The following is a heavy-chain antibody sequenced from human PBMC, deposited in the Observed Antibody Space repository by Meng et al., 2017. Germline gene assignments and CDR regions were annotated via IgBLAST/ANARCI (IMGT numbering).Heavy chain of an antibody. V-gene: IGHV4-38-2*02. CDR1: GYSISSGYY. Sequence: SETLSLTCTVSGYSISSGYYWGWIRQPPGKGLEWIGSIYHSGSTYYNPSLKSRVTISVDTSKNQFSLKLSSVTAADTAVYYCARVVVVPAAKYWFDPWGQGTLVTVSS. D-gene: IGHD2-2*01. CDR2: IYHSGST. J-gene: IGHJ5*02. CDR3: ARVVVVPAAKYWFDP.